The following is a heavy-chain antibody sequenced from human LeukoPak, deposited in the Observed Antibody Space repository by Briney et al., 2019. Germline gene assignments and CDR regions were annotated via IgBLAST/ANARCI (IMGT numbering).Heavy chain of an antibody. CDR1: GFTFSSYA. V-gene: IGHV3-23*01. Sequence: GGSLRLSCAASGFTFSSYAMSWVRQAPGKGLEWVSGISGTNGITYYADPVKGRFPISRDNSKNTLYLQVHSLRAEDTAIYFCAKGGYFSFDMWGQGTKVTVSS. CDR2: ISGTNGIT. CDR3: AKGGYFSFDM. J-gene: IGHJ3*02. D-gene: IGHD2-2*03.